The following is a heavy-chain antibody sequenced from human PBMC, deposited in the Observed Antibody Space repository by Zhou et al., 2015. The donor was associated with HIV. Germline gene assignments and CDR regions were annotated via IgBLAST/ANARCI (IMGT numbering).Heavy chain of an antibody. Sequence: SSYAISWVRQAPGQGLEWMGGIIPIFGTANYAQKFQGRVTITADKSTSTAYMELSSLRSEDTAVYYCARLPSYYDSSGYYWADPWGQGTLVTVSS. CDR2: IIPIFGTA. CDR1: SSYA. V-gene: IGHV1-69*06. CDR3: ARLPSYYDSSGYYWADP. D-gene: IGHD3-22*01. J-gene: IGHJ5*02.